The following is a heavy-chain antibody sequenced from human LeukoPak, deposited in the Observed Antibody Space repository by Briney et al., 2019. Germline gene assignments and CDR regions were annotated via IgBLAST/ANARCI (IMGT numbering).Heavy chain of an antibody. CDR2: ISGSGDST. CDR3: AKWTEVEYSSSVGAFDI. Sequence: TGGSLRLSCAASGFTFSSYGMSWVRQAPGKGLEWVSAISGSGDSTYYPDSVKGRFTISRDNSKNTLYLQMNSLRAEDTAVYYCAKWTEVEYSSSVGAFDIWGQGTMVTVSS. J-gene: IGHJ3*02. D-gene: IGHD6-6*01. CDR1: GFTFSSYG. V-gene: IGHV3-23*01.